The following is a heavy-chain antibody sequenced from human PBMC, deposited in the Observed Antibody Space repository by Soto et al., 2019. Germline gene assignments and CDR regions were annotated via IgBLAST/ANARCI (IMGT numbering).Heavy chain of an antibody. CDR1: GYTLTSYY. CDR3: ARASHYYDSSGPLSSGMDV. D-gene: IGHD3-22*01. CDR2: INPSGGST. V-gene: IGHV1-46*01. Sequence: ASVNVSCKSSGYTLTSYYIHWGRQGPGQGLEWMGIINPSGGSTSYAQKFQGRVTMTRDTSTSTVYMELSSLRSEDTAVYYCARASHYYDSSGPLSSGMDVWGQGTTVTVSS. J-gene: IGHJ6*02.